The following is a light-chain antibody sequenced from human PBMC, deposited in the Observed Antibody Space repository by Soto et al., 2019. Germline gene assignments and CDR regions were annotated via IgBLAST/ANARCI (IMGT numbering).Light chain of an antibody. V-gene: IGKV3-20*01. CDR3: QQYNSYRRT. Sequence: EIVLTQSPGTLSLSPGERATLSCRASQSVTSDYLAWYQKKPGQAPRLLIYGASRRATGIPDRFSGSGSGTEFTLTISSLQPDDFATYYCQQYNSYRRTFGQGTKVDIK. CDR2: GAS. J-gene: IGKJ1*01. CDR1: QSVTSDY.